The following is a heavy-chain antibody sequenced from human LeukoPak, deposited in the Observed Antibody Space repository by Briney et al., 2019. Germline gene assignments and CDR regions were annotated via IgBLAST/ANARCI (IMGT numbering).Heavy chain of an antibody. V-gene: IGHV3-48*01. D-gene: IGHD3-22*01. Sequence: GGSLRLSCAASGFTFSSYSMNWVRQAPGKGLEWVSYISSSSSTIYYADSVKGRFTISRDNAKNSLYLQMNSLRAEDTAVYYCARAGSGDYYDSSAPAFDIWGQGTMVTVSS. J-gene: IGHJ3*02. CDR1: GFTFSSYS. CDR3: ARAGSGDYYDSSAPAFDI. CDR2: ISSSSSTI.